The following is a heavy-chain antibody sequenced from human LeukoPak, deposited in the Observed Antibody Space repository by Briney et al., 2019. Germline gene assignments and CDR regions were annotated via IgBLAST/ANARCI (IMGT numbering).Heavy chain of an antibody. CDR2: INGDGSTT. CDR1: GFSFSTYW. V-gene: IGHV3-74*01. D-gene: IGHD2-15*01. Sequence: GGSLRLSCAASGFSFSTYWVHWVRQAPGEGLVWVSRINGDGSTTNYADSVKGRFTISRDNAKNTLYLQMNSLRAEDTAVYYCTRRVDATRWYDPWGQGTLVTVSS. J-gene: IGHJ5*02. CDR3: TRRVDATRWYDP.